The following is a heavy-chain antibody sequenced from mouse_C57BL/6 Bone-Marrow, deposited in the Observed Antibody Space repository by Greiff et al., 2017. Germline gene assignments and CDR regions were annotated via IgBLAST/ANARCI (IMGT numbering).Heavy chain of an antibody. CDR2: IDPSDSYT. CDR1: GYTFTSYW. V-gene: IGHV1-50*01. J-gene: IGHJ1*03. D-gene: IGHD2-10*01. CDR3: AREAYYGNWYFDV. Sequence: QVQLQQPGAELVKPGAPVKLSCKASGYTFTSYWMQWVKQRPGQGLEWIGEIDPSDSYTNYNQQFKGKATLTVDTSSSTAYMQLSSLTSEDSAVYYCAREAYYGNWYFDVWGTGTTVTVSS.